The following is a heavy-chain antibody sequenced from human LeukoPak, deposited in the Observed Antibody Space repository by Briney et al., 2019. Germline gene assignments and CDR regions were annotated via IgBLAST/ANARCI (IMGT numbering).Heavy chain of an antibody. Sequence: PGGSLRLSCAASGFTFSSYAMSWVRQAPGKGLEWVSVISGSGGSTHYADSVKGRFTISRDYSKNTLDLQMNSLRAEDTAVYYCATHPGVAVADPPYFQRRGQGTLVTVSS. D-gene: IGHD6-19*01. CDR1: GFTFSSYA. CDR3: ATHPGVAVADPPYFQR. CDR2: ISGSGGST. V-gene: IGHV3-23*01. J-gene: IGHJ1*01.